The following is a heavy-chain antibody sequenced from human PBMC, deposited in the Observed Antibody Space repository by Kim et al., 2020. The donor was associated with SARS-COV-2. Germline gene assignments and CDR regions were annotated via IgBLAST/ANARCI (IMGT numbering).Heavy chain of an antibody. V-gene: IGHV3-73*01. Sequence: GGSLRLSCAASGFTFSGSAMHWVRQASGKGLEWVGRIRSKANNYATGYAVSVKGRFTVSRDDSKTTAYMQMNSLKIEDTAVYYCILFDDLVVRPQYWGQGILVTVSS. CDR3: ILFDDLVVRPQY. J-gene: IGHJ4*02. CDR1: GFTFSGSA. D-gene: IGHD5-12*01. CDR2: IRSKANNYAT.